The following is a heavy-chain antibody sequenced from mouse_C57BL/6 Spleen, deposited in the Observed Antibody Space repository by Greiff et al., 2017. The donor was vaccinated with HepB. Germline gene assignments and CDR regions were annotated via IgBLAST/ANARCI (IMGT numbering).Heavy chain of an antibody. J-gene: IGHJ4*01. CDR2: IDPSDSYT. CDR3: ARGPRAMDY. Sequence: VQLQQSGAELVMPGASVKLSCKASGYTFTSYWMHWVKQRPGQGLEWIGEIDPSDSYTNYNQKFKGKSTLTVDKSSSTAYMQLSSLTSEDSAVYYCARGPRAMDYWGQGTSVTVSS. CDR1: GYTFTSYW. V-gene: IGHV1-69*01. D-gene: IGHD3-3*01.